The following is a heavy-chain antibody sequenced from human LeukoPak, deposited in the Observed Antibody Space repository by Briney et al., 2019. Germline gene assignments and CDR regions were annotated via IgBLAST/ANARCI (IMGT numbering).Heavy chain of an antibody. V-gene: IGHV3-33*06. CDR1: GFTFSSYS. CDR2: IWHDGNNK. CDR3: AKDYSIAVTGSDY. J-gene: IGHJ4*02. Sequence: GGSLRLSCAASGFTFSSYSMNWVRQAPGKGLEWVAVIWHDGNNKYYADSVKGRFTISRDNSKNTLYLQMNSLRAEDTAVYYCAKDYSIAVTGSDYWGQGTPVTVSS. D-gene: IGHD6-19*01.